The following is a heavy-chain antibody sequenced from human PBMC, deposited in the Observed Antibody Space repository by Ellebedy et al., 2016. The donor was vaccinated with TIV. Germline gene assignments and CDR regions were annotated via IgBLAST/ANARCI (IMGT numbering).Heavy chain of an antibody. CDR2: IDWDDDK. V-gene: IGHV2-70*11. D-gene: IGHD1-26*01. Sequence: SGPTLVKPTQTLTLTCTFSGFSLSTSGMCVSWIRQPPGKALEWLARIDWDDDKYYSTSLKTRLNISKDTSKNQVVLTMTNMDPVDTATYYCARFIESLDAFDIWGQGTMVTVSS. CDR3: ARFIESLDAFDI. CDR1: GFSLSTSGMC. J-gene: IGHJ3*02.